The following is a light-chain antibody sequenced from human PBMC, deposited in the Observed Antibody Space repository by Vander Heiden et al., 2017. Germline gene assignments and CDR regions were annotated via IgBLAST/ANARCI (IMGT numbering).Light chain of an antibody. CDR3: QQSYNIPRT. CDR1: QTISTY. CDR2: AAS. Sequence: RVTVTCRASQTISTYLLWYQQKPGKAPKLLISAASSLQSGVPSRFRGSGSGTDFTLTISSLQPEDFATYYCQQSYNIPRTFGQGTKVEIK. J-gene: IGKJ1*01. V-gene: IGKV1-39*01.